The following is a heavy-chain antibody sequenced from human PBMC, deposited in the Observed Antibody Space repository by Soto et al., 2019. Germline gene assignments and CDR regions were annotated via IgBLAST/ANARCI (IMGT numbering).Heavy chain of an antibody. CDR3: AREGRGKKAGYNGLVSLGY. D-gene: IGHD2-2*02. Sequence: SVKVSCKVSGSRFSNYVTSWVRQAPGHGLEWLGRIIPIFNSTKYAQSFQGRVTITADKSTSTASLELSSLRSDDTAVYYCAREGRGKKAGYNGLVSLGYWGQGTLVTVSS. J-gene: IGHJ4*02. V-gene: IGHV1-69*06. CDR2: IIPIFNST. CDR1: GSRFSNYV.